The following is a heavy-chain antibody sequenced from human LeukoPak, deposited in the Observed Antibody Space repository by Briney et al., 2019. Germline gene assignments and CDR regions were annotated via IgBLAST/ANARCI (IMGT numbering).Heavy chain of an antibody. CDR2: ITTSDGNT. CDR3: AKDGGLWVSAHWGDS. D-gene: IGHD7-27*01. CDR1: GFTFSSCT. Sequence: GGSLRLSCAASGFTFSSCTMSWVRQAPGKGLEWVSTITTSDGNTYYADSVKGRFTVSRDNSKSTLFLQMNSLRAEDTAVYYCAKDGGLWVSAHWGDSWGRGTLVTVSS. J-gene: IGHJ4*02. V-gene: IGHV3-23*01.